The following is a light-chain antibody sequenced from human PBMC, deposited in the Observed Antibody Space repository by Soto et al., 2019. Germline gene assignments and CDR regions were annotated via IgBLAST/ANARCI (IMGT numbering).Light chain of an antibody. CDR1: SSDIGYYDS. J-gene: IGLJ2*01. V-gene: IGLV2-14*01. Sequence: QSALTQPASVSGSPGQSITISCTGTSSDIGYYDSVSWYQRHPDKAPKLIIYDVYSRPSGISDRFSGSKSGNTASLTISGLQPEDEADYYCFSRPSSDTQVLFGGGTQLTVL. CDR2: DVY. CDR3: FSRPSSDTQVL.